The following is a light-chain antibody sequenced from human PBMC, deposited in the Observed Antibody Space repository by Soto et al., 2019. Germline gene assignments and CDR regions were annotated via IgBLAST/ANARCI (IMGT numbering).Light chain of an antibody. CDR1: QGISNY. Sequence: DNQINQAPSSLSTTIGDRVTITCRASQGISNYLACFQQKPGKVPKRLIYAASSLQSGVPSRFSGSGSGTEFTLTISSLQPEDIATYFCQQYDDLPITFGQGTLLEVK. CDR2: AAS. J-gene: IGKJ5*01. V-gene: IGKV1-16*01. CDR3: QQYDDLPIT.